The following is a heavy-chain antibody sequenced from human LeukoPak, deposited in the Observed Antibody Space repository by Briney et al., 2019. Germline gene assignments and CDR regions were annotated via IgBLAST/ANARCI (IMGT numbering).Heavy chain of an antibody. CDR2: IFSSESSNT. Sequence: SETLSLTCSVSNGSFSTYYWGWVRQPPGKRLEWIGYIFSSESSNTNYNPSLNGRVTISVDTSKNPFSLTLNSVTAADTAVYYCARAGDGYYYYYYMDVWGKGTTVTVSS. CDR3: ARAGDGYYYYYYMDV. J-gene: IGHJ6*03. V-gene: IGHV4-59*08. CDR1: NGSFSTYY. D-gene: IGHD5-24*01.